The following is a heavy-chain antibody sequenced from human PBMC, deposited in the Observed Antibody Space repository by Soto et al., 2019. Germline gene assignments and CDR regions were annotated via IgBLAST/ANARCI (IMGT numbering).Heavy chain of an antibody. CDR2: IYPSDSDT. CDR3: VRATGASTNYFDY. D-gene: IGHD7-27*01. J-gene: IGHJ4*01. Sequence: GESLKISCKASGYSFTSYWIGWVRQMPGKGLECMGIIYPSDSDTRYSPSFQGQVTISVDKSISTAYLQWSSLKASDTAMYYCVRATGASTNYFDYWGQGALGTVSA. CDR1: GYSFTSYW. V-gene: IGHV5-51*01.